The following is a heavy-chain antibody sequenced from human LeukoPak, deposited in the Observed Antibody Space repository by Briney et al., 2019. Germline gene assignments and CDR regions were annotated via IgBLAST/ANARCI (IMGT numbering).Heavy chain of an antibody. V-gene: IGHV4-31*03. CDR3: ARVSIAARPRNYYYYYYGMDV. J-gene: IGHJ6*02. Sequence: PSETLSLTCTVSGGSISSGGYYWSWIRQHPGKGLEWIGYIYYSGSTNYNPSLKSRVTISVDTSKNQFSLKLSSVTAADTAVYYCARVSIAARPRNYYYYYYGMDVWGQGTTVTVSS. D-gene: IGHD6-6*01. CDR1: GGSISSGGYY. CDR2: IYYSGST.